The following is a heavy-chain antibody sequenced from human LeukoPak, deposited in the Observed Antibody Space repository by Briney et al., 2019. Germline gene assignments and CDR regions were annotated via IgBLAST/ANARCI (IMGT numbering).Heavy chain of an antibody. J-gene: IGHJ4*02. V-gene: IGHV3-20*04. CDR2: INWNGGST. CDR3: ARGGDSSGPPPLDY. D-gene: IGHD3-22*01. Sequence: PGGSLRLSCAASGFTFDDYGMSWVRQAPGKGLEWVSGINWNGGSTGYADSVKGRFTISRDNAKNSLYLQMNSLRAEDTALYYCARGGDSSGPPPLDYWGQGTLVTVSS. CDR1: GFTFDDYG.